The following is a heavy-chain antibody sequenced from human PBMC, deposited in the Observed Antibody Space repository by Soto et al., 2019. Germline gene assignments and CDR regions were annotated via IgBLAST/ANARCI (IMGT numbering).Heavy chain of an antibody. CDR2: ISYSGSP. D-gene: IGHD3-16*01. CDR1: GGSISSDSYY. CDR3: AREGKRGAYNYAYAVDC. V-gene: IGHV4-31*03. Sequence: QVQLQESGPGLVKPSQTLSLTCTVSGGSISSDSYYWTWIRQHPGKGLEWIGYISYSGSPYYNPSPKRRITISVNTSKNQVSLKLSSVTAADTAVYYCAREGKRGAYNYAYAVDCWGQGTLVTVSS. J-gene: IGHJ4*02.